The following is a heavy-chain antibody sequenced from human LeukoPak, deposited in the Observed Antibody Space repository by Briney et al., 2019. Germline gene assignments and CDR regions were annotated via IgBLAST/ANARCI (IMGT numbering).Heavy chain of an antibody. V-gene: IGHV1-46*04. CDR1: RYIYTSYH. D-gene: IGHD6-6*01. CDR3: ASGGMQLAPI. J-gene: IGHJ4*02. CDR2: INPSGGSQ. Sequence: RSAVTDSCQASRYIYTSYHMHGVGQAGGQELEWMGIINPSGGSQRYAQQLQGRVTMSRDTSKNTLYMEMSSLRSEDTAVYYCASGGMQLAPIWGQGTLVTVST.